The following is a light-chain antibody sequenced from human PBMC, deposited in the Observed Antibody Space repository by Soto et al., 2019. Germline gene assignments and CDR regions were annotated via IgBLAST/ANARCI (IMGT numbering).Light chain of an antibody. CDR1: QSVNNY. CDR3: HPPNPRPPGMYT. J-gene: IGKJ2*01. V-gene: IGKV3-11*01. Sequence: EIVLTQSPATLSLSPGERATLSCRASQSVNNYLAWYQQKPGQAPRLLIYDASNRATGIPARFSGSGSGTDFTLTHSSLEPEDFAVFYLHPPNPRPPGMYTFGQGTKLEIK. CDR2: DAS.